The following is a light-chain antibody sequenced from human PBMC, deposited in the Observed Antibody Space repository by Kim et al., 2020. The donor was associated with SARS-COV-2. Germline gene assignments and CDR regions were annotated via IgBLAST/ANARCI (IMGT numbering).Light chain of an antibody. CDR1: SSTIGGGYD. CDR3: QSYDRSLSGSYV. V-gene: IGLV1-40*01. CDR2: GNS. Sequence: LSIPCTGSSSTIGGGYDVHWYQQLPGTAPTLLLYGNSTRPSGVPDLFSCSNSGTSASLAITGFQAEDEADYYCQSYDRSLSGSYVFGTGTQVTVL. J-gene: IGLJ1*01.